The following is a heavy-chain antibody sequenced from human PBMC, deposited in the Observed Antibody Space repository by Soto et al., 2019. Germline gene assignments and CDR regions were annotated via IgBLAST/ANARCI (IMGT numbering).Heavy chain of an antibody. V-gene: IGHV3-23*01. CDR2: ISGSGGST. Sequence: PGGSPRLSCAASGFTFSSYAMSWVRQAPGKGLEWVSAISGSGGSTYYADSVKGRFTISRDNSKNTLYLQMNSLRAEDTAVYYCAKESYGSGSYRSYYYYYGMDVWGQGTTVTVSS. J-gene: IGHJ6*02. CDR3: AKESYGSGSYRSYYYYYGMDV. CDR1: GFTFSSYA. D-gene: IGHD3-10*01.